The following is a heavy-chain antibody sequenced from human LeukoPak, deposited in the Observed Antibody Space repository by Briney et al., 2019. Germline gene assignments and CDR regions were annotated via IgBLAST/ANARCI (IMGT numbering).Heavy chain of an antibody. V-gene: IGHV3-21*01. J-gene: IGHJ4*02. Sequence: GGSLRLSCAASGFTFSSYSMNWVRQAPGKGLEWVSSITGSSSYIYYADSVKGRFTISRDNAKNSIYLQMNSLRAGDSAVYYCTRGNSGWYHNFDYWGQGTLVTVSS. CDR3: TRGNSGWYHNFDY. CDR2: ITGSSSYI. D-gene: IGHD6-19*01. CDR1: GFTFSSYS.